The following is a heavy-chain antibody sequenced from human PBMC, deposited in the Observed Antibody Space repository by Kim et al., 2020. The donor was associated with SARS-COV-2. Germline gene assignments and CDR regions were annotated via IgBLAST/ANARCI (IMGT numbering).Heavy chain of an antibody. CDR1: GYTFTSYG. CDR2: ISAYNGNT. Sequence: ASVKVSCKASGYTFTSYGISWVRQAPGQGLEWMGWISAYNGNTNYAQKLQGRVTMTTDTSTSTAYMELRSLRSDDTAVYYCARDISGSYRHPRSYYGMDVWGQGTTVTVSS. D-gene: IGHD1-26*01. CDR3: ARDISGSYRHPRSYYGMDV. V-gene: IGHV1-18*01. J-gene: IGHJ6*02.